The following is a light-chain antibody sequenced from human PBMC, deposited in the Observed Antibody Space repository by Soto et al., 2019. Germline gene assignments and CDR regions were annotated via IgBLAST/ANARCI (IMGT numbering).Light chain of an antibody. CDR2: GAS. J-gene: IGKJ5*01. CDR1: QSVSSN. Sequence: PGGRATLSCMASQSVSSNLAWYQQKAVQAPRLLIYGASTRATGIPARFSGSGSGTEVTLTISRLQAELFAVYYCQQYDNWPLTFGGGTRLEIK. CDR3: QQYDNWPLT. V-gene: IGKV3-15*01.